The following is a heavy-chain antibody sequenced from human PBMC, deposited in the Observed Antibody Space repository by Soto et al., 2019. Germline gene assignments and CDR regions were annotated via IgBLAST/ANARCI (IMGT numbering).Heavy chain of an antibody. CDR1: GYSFTSYW. J-gene: IGHJ5*02. CDR2: IYPGDSDT. Sequence: PGESLKISCKGSGYSFTSYWIGWVRQMPGKGLEWMGIIYPGDSDTRYSPSFQGQVTISADKSISTAYLQWSSLKASDTAMYYCARRPPGIAVASNWFDPWGQGTLVTSP. CDR3: ARRPPGIAVASNWFDP. D-gene: IGHD6-19*01. V-gene: IGHV5-51*01.